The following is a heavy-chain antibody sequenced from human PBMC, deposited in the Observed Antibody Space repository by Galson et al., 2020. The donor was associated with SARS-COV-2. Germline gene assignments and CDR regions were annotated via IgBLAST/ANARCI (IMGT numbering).Heavy chain of an antibody. CDR3: ARGQQTELLTPFDF. J-gene: IGHJ4*02. D-gene: IGHD1-26*01. Sequence: LRLSCAVSGGSVSSGAFSWSWIRQPPGNGLEWIGYIYDSGNTYYNPSLKSRVSISVDRSKNQFSLNLSSVTAADTAVYYCARGQQTELLTPFDFWGQGTLVTVSS. CDR2: IYDSGNT. V-gene: IGHV4-30-2*01. CDR1: GGSVSSGAFS.